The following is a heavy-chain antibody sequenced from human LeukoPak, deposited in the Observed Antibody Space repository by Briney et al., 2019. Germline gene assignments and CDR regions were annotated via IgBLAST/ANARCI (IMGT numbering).Heavy chain of an antibody. J-gene: IGHJ4*02. D-gene: IGHD6-13*01. CDR1: GGSISSGDYY. CDR3: ASTYSSSWEFDY. CDR2: IYYSGST. V-gene: IGHV4-30-4*01. Sequence: SQTLSLTCTVSGGSISSGDYYWSWIRQPPGKGLEWIGYIYYSGSTYYNPSLKSRVTISVDTSKNQFSLKLSSVTAADTAVYYCASTYSSSWEFDYWGQGTLVTVSS.